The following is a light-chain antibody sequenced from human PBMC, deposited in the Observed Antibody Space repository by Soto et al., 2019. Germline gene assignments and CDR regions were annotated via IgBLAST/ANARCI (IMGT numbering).Light chain of an antibody. Sequence: EIVLTQSPGTLSLSPGERATLSCRASQSITSNFLAWYQKKPGQSPMLLIYGASRRAKGIPDRFSGSGSGTDFSLTISRLEPEDFSVYYCQQYGTSLSITFGQGTRV. V-gene: IGKV3-20*01. CDR2: GAS. J-gene: IGKJ5*01. CDR1: QSITSNF. CDR3: QQYGTSLSIT.